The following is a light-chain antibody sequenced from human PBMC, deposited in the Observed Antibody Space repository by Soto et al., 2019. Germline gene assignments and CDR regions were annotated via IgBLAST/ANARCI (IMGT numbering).Light chain of an antibody. CDR2: GAS. J-gene: IGKJ3*01. V-gene: IGKV3-20*01. CDR3: QQYGSSLLT. Sequence: EVVLTQSPGTLSLSPGERATLSCRASQSVSSSYLAWYQQKPGQAPRLLIYGASSRATGIPARFSGSGSGTDFTLTISRLEPEDFAVYQCQQYGSSLLTFGPGTKVDVK. CDR1: QSVSSSY.